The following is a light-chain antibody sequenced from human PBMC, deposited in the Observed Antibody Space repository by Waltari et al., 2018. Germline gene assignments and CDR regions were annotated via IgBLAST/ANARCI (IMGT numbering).Light chain of an antibody. CDR2: HVS. V-gene: IGKV3D-15*03. J-gene: IGKJ1*01. CDR1: ESVSMFGVNV. Sequence: DIVLTQSPASLAVSPGQRATINCRASESVSMFGVNVIHWYQQKSGQPPKLLIYHVSIKDTGVPARFSGSGSGTDFTLTINPVEADDVADYYCLQSKNSTWTFGQGTKVEIK. CDR3: LQSKNSTWT.